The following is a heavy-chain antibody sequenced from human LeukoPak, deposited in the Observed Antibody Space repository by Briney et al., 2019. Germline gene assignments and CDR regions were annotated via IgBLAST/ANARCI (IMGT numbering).Heavy chain of an antibody. J-gene: IGHJ3*01. CDR3: ARDYDLTVNAFDL. CDR2: ISSSTTYI. D-gene: IGHD3-3*01. V-gene: IGHV3-21*01. Sequence: GGSLRLSCAASGFTFNRYNMHWVRQAPGKGLEWVSSISSSTTYIYYADSVTGRFTISRNNARNSLYLQMNSLRAEDTALYYCARDYDLTVNAFDLWGQGTMVTVSA. CDR1: GFTFNRYN.